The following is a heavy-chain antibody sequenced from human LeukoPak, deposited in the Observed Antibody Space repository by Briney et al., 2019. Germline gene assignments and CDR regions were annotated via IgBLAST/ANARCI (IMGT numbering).Heavy chain of an antibody. D-gene: IGHD3-22*01. CDR3: AKPSSGPYDSSGYYGY. Sequence: GGFLRLSCAASGFTFSSYCMHWVRQAPGQGLEWVAVISYDGSNKYYADSVKGRFTISRDNSKNTLYLQMNSLRAEDTAVYYCAKPSSGPYDSSGYYGYWGQGTLVTVSS. CDR1: GFTFSSYC. CDR2: ISYDGSNK. V-gene: IGHV3-30*18. J-gene: IGHJ4*02.